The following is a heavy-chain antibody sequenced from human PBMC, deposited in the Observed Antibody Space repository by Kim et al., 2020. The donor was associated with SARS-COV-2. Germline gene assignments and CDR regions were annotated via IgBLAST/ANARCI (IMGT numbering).Heavy chain of an antibody. Sequence: NYNPSLKSRVTIAVDTSKNQFSLKLSSVTAADTAVYYCARAPRARYLFDYWGQGTLVTVSS. D-gene: IGHD1-26*01. J-gene: IGHJ4*02. V-gene: IGHV4-59*01. CDR3: ARAPRARYLFDY.